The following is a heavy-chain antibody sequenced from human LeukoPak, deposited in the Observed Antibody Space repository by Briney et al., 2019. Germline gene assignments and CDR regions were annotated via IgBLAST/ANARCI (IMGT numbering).Heavy chain of an antibody. CDR1: GYSISSGYY. Sequence: SETLSLTCTVSGYSISSGYYWSWIRQPAGKGLEWIGRIYTSGSTNYNPSLKSRVTMSVDTSKNQFSLKLSSVTAADTAVYYCARDAVTPGDDTFDMWGQGTMVTVSS. CDR3: ARDAVTPGDDTFDM. V-gene: IGHV4-4*07. J-gene: IGHJ3*02. CDR2: IYTSGST. D-gene: IGHD3-10*01.